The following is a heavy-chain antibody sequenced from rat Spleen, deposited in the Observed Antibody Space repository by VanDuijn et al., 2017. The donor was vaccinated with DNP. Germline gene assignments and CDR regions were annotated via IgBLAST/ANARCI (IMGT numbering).Heavy chain of an antibody. D-gene: IGHD1-4*01. Sequence: EVQLVESGGGLVQPGGSLKLSCEASGFTFSDYYMAWVRQAPTKGLEWVTYISYDGGSTFYGDSVKGRFTISRDNAKNTLYLQMNSLRSEDMATYYCSRHVLPLRVWDYWGQGVKVTVSS. V-gene: IGHV5-22*01. J-gene: IGHJ2*01. CDR1: GFTFSDYY. CDR3: SRHVLPLRVWDY. CDR2: ISYDGGST.